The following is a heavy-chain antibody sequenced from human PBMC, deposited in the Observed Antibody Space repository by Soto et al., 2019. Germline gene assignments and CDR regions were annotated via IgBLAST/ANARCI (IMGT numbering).Heavy chain of an antibody. Sequence: QVQLVQSGAEVKKPGSSVKVSCKASGGTFSSYAISWVRQAPGQGLEWMGGIIPIFGTANYAQKFQVRVTISAGESTSTAYMELSSLSSEDTAVYYCVRGHIRRTPLSFDPWGQGTLVTVSS. D-gene: IGHD2-21*01. V-gene: IGHV1-69*01. CDR2: IIPIFGTA. J-gene: IGHJ5*02. CDR1: GGTFSSYA. CDR3: VRGHIRRTPLSFDP.